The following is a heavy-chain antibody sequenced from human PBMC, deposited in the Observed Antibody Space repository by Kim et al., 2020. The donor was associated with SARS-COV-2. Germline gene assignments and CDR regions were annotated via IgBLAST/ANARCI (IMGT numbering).Heavy chain of an antibody. V-gene: IGHV3-49*03. CDR3: ARGLSGSDAFDI. CDR2: IRSKAYGETT. D-gene: IGHD5-12*01. Sequence: GGSLRLSCTGSGFTFGVYALSWFRQAPGKGLEWLTFIRSKAYGETTHYAASLKGRFTISRDDSKSAAFLQLNSLETGDTAVYYCARGLSGSDAFDIWGQGTLVTVSS. J-gene: IGHJ3*02. CDR1: GFTFGVYA.